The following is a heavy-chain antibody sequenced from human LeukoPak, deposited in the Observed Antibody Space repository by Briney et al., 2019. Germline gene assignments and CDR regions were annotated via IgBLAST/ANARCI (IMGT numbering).Heavy chain of an antibody. D-gene: IGHD3-10*01. V-gene: IGHV5-51*01. Sequence: GESLKISCKASGFSFTNHWIGWVRQMPGKGLEWMGIIYPGDSDTRYSPSFQGQVTISADKSISTAYLQWSSLKASDTAMYYCARRMVRGDMLYYFDYWGQGTLVTVSS. CDR2: IYPGDSDT. J-gene: IGHJ4*02. CDR1: GFSFTNHW. CDR3: ARRMVRGDMLYYFDY.